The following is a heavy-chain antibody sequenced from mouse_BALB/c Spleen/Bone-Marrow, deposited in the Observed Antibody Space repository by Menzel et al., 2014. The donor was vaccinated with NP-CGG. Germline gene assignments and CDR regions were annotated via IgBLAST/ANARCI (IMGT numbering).Heavy chain of an antibody. J-gene: IGHJ1*01. D-gene: IGHD1-1*01. CDR3: ATDGVYALYLYFDV. CDR2: IRNKANGYTT. Sequence: DVHLEAHGGDLLHTGGSLGLSCATSGLTSTHYSISWVRQPPGKELEWLGFIRNKANGYTTEYSASVEGRFTISRDNSQSILYLQMNTLRTEVCFFYDRATDGVYALYLYFDV. V-gene: IGHV7-3*02. CDR1: GLTSTHYS.